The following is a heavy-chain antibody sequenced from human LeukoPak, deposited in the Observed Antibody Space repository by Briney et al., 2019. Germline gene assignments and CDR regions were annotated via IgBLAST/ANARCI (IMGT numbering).Heavy chain of an antibody. D-gene: IGHD4-11*01. CDR2: IRNKANSYTT. CDR1: GFTFSDHY. Sequence: GGSLRLSCSVSGFTFSDHYMDWVRQAPGKGLEWVGRIRNKANSYTTEYAASVKGRYTISRDDSKNSLYLQMNSLKAEDTAVYYCARGETYSHDTLFDYWGQGTLVSVSS. CDR3: ARGETYSHDTLFDY. V-gene: IGHV3-72*01. J-gene: IGHJ4*02.